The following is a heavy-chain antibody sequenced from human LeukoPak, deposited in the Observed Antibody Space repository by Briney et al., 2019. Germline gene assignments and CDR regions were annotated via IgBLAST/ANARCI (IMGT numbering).Heavy chain of an antibody. CDR1: GFTFSDYY. CDR2: ISSSGSTI. V-gene: IGHV3-11*04. J-gene: IGHJ4*02. D-gene: IGHD4-11*01. CDR3: ARVLYSNYLEY. Sequence: GGPLRLSCAASGFTFSDYYMSWIRQAPGKGLEWVSYISSSGSTIYYADSVKGRFTISRDNAKNSLYLQMNSLRAEDTAVYYCARVLYSNYLEYWGQGTLVTVSS.